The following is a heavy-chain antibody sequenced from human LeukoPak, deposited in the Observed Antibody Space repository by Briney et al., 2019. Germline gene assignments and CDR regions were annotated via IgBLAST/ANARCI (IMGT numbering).Heavy chain of an antibody. Sequence: HSQTLPLTCAISGDSVSNNIASWGWTRQSPSRGLEWLGRTYYRSQWFDDYAPSLRSRITINPDTSKNQFSLQLTSVTPEDTAVYYCVRIRGLGLFDYWGQGTLVTVSS. J-gene: IGHJ4*02. D-gene: IGHD1-26*01. CDR3: VRIRGLGLFDY. CDR1: GDSVSNNIAS. CDR2: TYYRSQWFD. V-gene: IGHV6-1*01.